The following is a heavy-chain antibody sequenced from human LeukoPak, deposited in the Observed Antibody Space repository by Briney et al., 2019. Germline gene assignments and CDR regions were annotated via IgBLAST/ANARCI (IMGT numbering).Heavy chain of an antibody. D-gene: IGHD1-26*01. CDR1: GFTFSSYS. J-gene: IGHJ4*02. V-gene: IGHV3-21*01. CDR2: ISSSSSYI. Sequence: GGSPRLSCAASGFTFSSYSMNWVRQAPGKGLEWVSSISSSSSYIYYAGSVKGRFTISRDNAKNSLYLQMNSLRAEDTAVYYCARFISGGFWGQGTLVTVSS. CDR3: ARFISGGF.